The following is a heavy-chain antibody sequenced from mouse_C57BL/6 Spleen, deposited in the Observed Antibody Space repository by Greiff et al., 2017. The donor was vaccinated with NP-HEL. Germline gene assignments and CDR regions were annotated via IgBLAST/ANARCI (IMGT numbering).Heavy chain of an antibody. CDR1: GFSLTSYG. V-gene: IGHV2-6-1*01. CDR3: ARHYSNYVGYWYFDV. Sequence: VKLMESGPGLVAPSQSLSITCTVSGFSLTSYGVHWVRQPPGKGLEWLVVIWSDGSTTYNSALKSRLSIRKDNSKIQVFLKMNSLQTDDTAMYYCARHYSNYVGYWYFDVWGTGTTVTVSS. CDR2: IWSDGST. D-gene: IGHD2-5*01. J-gene: IGHJ1*03.